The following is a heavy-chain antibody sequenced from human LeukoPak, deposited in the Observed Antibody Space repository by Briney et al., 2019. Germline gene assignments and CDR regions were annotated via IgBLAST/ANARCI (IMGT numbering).Heavy chain of an antibody. CDR3: AKGGEQVTWNFQN. J-gene: IGHJ1*01. CDR2: ISANGRST. V-gene: IGHV3-64*01. CDR1: GFTFTRYW. Sequence: GGSLRLSCATSGFTFTRYWMSWVRQAPGKGLDFDSAISANGRSTYYASSVKGRFTISRDNSKNTLYLQMNSLRAEDTAVYYCAKGGEQVTWNFQNWGQGTLSPSPQ. D-gene: IGHD1/OR15-1a*01.